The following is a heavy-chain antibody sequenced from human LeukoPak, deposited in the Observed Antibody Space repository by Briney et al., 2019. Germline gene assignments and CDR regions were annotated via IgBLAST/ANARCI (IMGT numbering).Heavy chain of an antibody. CDR2: MYYRGST. J-gene: IGHJ5*02. Sequence: SQTLSLTCTVSGGSISSGDYYWSWIRQPPGKGLEWIAYMYYRGSTYYNPSLKSRVTISVDASKNQFSLKLSSVTAADTAVYYCARQEQPPSLGFDPWGQGTLVTVSS. D-gene: IGHD6-13*01. CDR1: GGSISSGDYY. V-gene: IGHV4-30-4*01. CDR3: ARQEQPPSLGFDP.